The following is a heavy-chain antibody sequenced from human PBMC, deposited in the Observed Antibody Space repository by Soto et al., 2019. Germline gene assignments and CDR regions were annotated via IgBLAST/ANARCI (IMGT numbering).Heavy chain of an antibody. CDR3: AVQEQGDGYNYRVDY. D-gene: IGHD5-12*01. J-gene: IGHJ4*02. Sequence: QVQLVQSGAEVKKPGSSVKVSCKASGGTFSSYTISWVRHAPGQGLEWMGRIIPILGIANYAQKFQGRVTITADKSTSTAYMELSSLRSEETAVYYCAVQEQGDGYNYRVDYWGQGTLVTVSS. CDR2: IIPILGIA. V-gene: IGHV1-69*02. CDR1: GGTFSSYT.